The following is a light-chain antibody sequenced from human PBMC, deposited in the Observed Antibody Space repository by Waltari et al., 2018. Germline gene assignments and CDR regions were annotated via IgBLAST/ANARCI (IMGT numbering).Light chain of an antibody. CDR2: GAS. CDR3: QQYNNWPLT. CDR1: QSVSSS. Sequence: EIVMTQSPATLSVSPGERATLSCRASQSVSSSLAWYQQKPGQAPRLLIYGASTRATGLPDRFSGSGSGTEFTLMISSLQSEDFAVYYCQQYNNWPLTFGGGTRVEI. V-gene: IGKV3-15*01. J-gene: IGKJ4*01.